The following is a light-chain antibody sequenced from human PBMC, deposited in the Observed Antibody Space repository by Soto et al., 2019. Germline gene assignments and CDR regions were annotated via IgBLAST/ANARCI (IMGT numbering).Light chain of an antibody. V-gene: IGLV2-14*03. Sequence: QSVLTQPASVSGSPGQSITISCTGTSSDVGFYNYVSWYQQHPGKAPKLMIYHVSNRPSGVSTRFSGCKSANTASLTISGLQAEDEADYYCSSYTTSNTVVFGGGTKLTVL. J-gene: IGLJ3*02. CDR1: SSDVGFYNY. CDR2: HVS. CDR3: SSYTTSNTVV.